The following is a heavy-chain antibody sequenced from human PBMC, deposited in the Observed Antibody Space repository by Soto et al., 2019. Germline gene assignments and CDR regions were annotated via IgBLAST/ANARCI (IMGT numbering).Heavy chain of an antibody. CDR2: VSYDGNTK. Sequence: QVQLVESGGGVVQPGRSLRLSCAASGFTFTNYAMYRVRQAPGKGLEWVAFVSYDGNTKHYAASVRGRFTVSRDNSKNTVYLQLNSLRAEDTAVYYCAREGEYCSGGSCTYFAYWGQGTLVTVSS. CDR3: AREGEYCSGGSCTYFAY. V-gene: IGHV3-30-3*01. CDR1: GFTFTNYA. J-gene: IGHJ4*02. D-gene: IGHD2-15*01.